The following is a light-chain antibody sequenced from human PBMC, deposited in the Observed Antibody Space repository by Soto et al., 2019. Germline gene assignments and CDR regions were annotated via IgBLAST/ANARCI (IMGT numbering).Light chain of an antibody. CDR2: KAS. CDR1: QSISSW. V-gene: IGKV1-5*03. CDR3: QHYNSYPLT. Sequence: DIQMTQSPSTLSASVGDRVTITCRASQSISSWLVWYHQKPGKAPKLLIFKASTLESGVPSRFSGSGSGTEFTLTISGLQPDDFANYYCQHYNSYPLTFGGGTKVDIK. J-gene: IGKJ4*01.